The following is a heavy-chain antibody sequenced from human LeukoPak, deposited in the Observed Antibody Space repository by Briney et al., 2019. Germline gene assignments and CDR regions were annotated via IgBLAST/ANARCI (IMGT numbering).Heavy chain of an antibody. CDR2: IYHSGST. Sequence: PSETLSLTCAVSGYSISSGYYWGWIRQPPGKGLEWIGSIYHSGSTYYNPSLKSRVTISVDTSKNQFSLKLGSVTAADTAVYYCAREGLCSGGSCTFDYWGQGTLVTVSS. CDR3: AREGLCSGGSCTFDY. V-gene: IGHV4-38-2*02. CDR1: GYSISSGYY. D-gene: IGHD2-15*01. J-gene: IGHJ4*02.